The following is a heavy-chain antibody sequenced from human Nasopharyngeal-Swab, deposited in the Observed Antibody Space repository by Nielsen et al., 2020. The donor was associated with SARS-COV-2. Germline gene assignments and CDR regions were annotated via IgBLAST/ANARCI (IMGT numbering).Heavy chain of an antibody. Sequence: ASVKVSCKVSGYTLTELSMHWVRQAPGKGLEWMGGFDPEDGETIYAQKFQGRVTMTEDTSTDTAYMELSSLRSEDTAVYYCARYGGFWSGYQNYYYYGMDVWGQGTTVTVPS. CDR2: FDPEDGET. CDR3: ARYGGFWSGYQNYYYYGMDV. V-gene: IGHV1-24*01. J-gene: IGHJ6*02. D-gene: IGHD3-3*01. CDR1: GYTLTELS.